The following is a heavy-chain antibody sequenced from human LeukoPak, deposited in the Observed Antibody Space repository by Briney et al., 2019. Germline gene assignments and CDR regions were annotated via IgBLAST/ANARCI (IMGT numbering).Heavy chain of an antibody. CDR3: RLAYCGGDCYSSYYYYGMDV. Sequence: ASVKVSCKASGYTFTSFGISWVRQAPGQGLEWMGGIIPIFGTANYAQKFQGRVTITADESTSTAYMELSSLRSEDTAVYFCRLAYCGGDCYSSYYYYGMDVWGQGTTVTVSS. D-gene: IGHD2-21*02. J-gene: IGHJ6*02. V-gene: IGHV1-69*13. CDR2: IIPIFGTA. CDR1: GYTFTSFG.